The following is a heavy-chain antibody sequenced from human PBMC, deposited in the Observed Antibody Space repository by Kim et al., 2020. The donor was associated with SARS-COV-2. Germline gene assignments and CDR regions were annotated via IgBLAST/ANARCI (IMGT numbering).Heavy chain of an antibody. D-gene: IGHD2-2*01. CDR1: GFTFSSYS. Sequence: GGSLRLSCAASGFTFSSYSMNWVRQAPGKGLEWVSYISSSSSNIYYADSVKGRFTISRDNAKNSLYLQMNSLRAEDTAVYYCASQDDRNCSSTSCYEYYYYGMAVWGQGTAVTVSS. J-gene: IGHJ6*02. CDR2: ISSSSSNI. CDR3: ASQDDRNCSSTSCYEYYYYGMAV. V-gene: IGHV3-48*04.